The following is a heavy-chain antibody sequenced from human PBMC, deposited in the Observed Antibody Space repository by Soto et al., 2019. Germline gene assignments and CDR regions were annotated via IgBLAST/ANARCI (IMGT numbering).Heavy chain of an antibody. CDR2: IHDSWGT. CDR1: GDSISGFY. Sequence: QVQLQESGPGLVKPSETLSLTCNVSGDSISGFYWSWIRQAPGKGLEWIGYIHDSWGTNYNPSLKSRVTISADTAQNLLSRQMYSVNAADTAVYYCGRLGGMVIIGVSDDDVDIWGQGTMVTVCS. D-gene: IGHD2-21*01. CDR3: GRLGGMVIIGVSDDDVDI. J-gene: IGHJ3*02. V-gene: IGHV4-59*08.